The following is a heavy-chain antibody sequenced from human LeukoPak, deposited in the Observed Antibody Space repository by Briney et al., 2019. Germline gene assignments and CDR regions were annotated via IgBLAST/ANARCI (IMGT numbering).Heavy chain of an antibody. Sequence: ASVKVPCTASGYTFTSYDINWVRQATGQGLEWMGWMNPNSGNTGYAQKFQGRVTMTRNTSISTAYMELSSLRSEDTAVYYCARGRVYYYDSSGYYYYDAFDIWGQGTMVTVSS. J-gene: IGHJ3*02. D-gene: IGHD3-22*01. CDR1: GYTFTSYD. V-gene: IGHV1-8*01. CDR3: ARGRVYYYDSSGYYYYDAFDI. CDR2: MNPNSGNT.